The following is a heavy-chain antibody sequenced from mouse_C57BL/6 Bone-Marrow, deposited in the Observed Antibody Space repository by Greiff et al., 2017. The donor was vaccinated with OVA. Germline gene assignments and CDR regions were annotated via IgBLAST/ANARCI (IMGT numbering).Heavy chain of an antibody. V-gene: IGHV1-81*01. CDR3: ARYYYGSD. CDR1: GYTFTSYG. J-gene: IGHJ3*01. CDR2: IYPRSGNT. D-gene: IGHD1-1*01. Sequence: VKLQESGAELARPGASVKLSCKASGYTFTSYGISWVKQRTGQGLEWIGAIYPRSGNTYYNEKFKGKATLTADKSSSTAYMELRSLTSEDSAVYFCARYYYGSDWGQGTLVTVSA.